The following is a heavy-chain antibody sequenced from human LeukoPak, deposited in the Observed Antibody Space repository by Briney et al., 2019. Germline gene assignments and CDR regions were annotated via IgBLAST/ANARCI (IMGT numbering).Heavy chain of an antibody. D-gene: IGHD3-3*01. V-gene: IGHV3-7*01. Sequence: GGSLRLSCAASGFILSGYFMSWVRQAPGKGLEWVASIKHDGSEEYYVDSVRGRFTISRDNTKSSLHLQMSSLRAEDTAVYYCATDRGWRTSGYYLYYFESWGQGTLVTVSS. CDR3: ATDRGWRTSGYYLYYFES. CDR1: GFILSGYF. CDR2: IKHDGSEE. J-gene: IGHJ4*02.